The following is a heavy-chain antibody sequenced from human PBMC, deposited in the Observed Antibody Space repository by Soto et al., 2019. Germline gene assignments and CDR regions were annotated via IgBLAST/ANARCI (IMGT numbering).Heavy chain of an antibody. J-gene: IGHJ6*02. CDR1: GGTFSSYA. CDR2: IIPIFGTA. D-gene: IGHD3-10*01. V-gene: IGHV1-69*06. Sequence: QVQLVQSGAEVKKPGSSVKVSCKASGGTFSSYAISWVRQAPGQGLEWMGGIIPIFGTANYAQKFQGRVTITADKSTSTAYMELSSLRSEDTDVYYCARNYGSGSSSYYYYYGMDVWGQGTTVTVSS. CDR3: ARNYGSGSSSYYYYYGMDV.